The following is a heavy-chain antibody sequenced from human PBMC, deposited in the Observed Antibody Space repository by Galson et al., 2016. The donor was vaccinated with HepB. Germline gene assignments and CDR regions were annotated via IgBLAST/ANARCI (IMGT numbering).Heavy chain of an antibody. CDR2: LWSDGHSE. V-gene: IGHV3-33*03. CDR3: AKDFTMYNSASDY. Sequence: SLRLSCAASGFTVSNYAMHWVRQAPGEGLEWVAALWSDGHSEFYADSVKGRFTISRDNSKNTLYLHMNGLRAADTALYFCAKDFTMYNSASDYWGQGILVTVSS. D-gene: IGHD3-10*02. CDR1: GFTVSNYA. J-gene: IGHJ4*02.